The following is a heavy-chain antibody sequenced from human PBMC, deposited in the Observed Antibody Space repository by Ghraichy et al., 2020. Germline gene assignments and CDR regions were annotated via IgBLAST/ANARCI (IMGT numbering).Heavy chain of an antibody. CDR1: GFTFWSYG. J-gene: IGHJ6*02. CDR3: ARDRMGGWFHMDV. D-gene: IGHD6-19*01. CDR2: MSSDGSNT. Sequence: GSLRLSCAASGFTFWSYGMHWVRQAPGKGLEWVAGMSSDGSNTYYGDSVKGRLTISRDNSENTLDLQMNSLRAEDSAVYYCARDRMGGWFHMDVWGQGTTVTVSS. V-gene: IGHV3-33*05.